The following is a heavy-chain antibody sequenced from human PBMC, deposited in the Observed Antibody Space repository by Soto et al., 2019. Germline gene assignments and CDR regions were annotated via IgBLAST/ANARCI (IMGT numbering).Heavy chain of an antibody. J-gene: IGHJ4*02. D-gene: IGHD1-1*01. CDR1: GFTFSNYT. V-gene: IGHV3-30-3*01. CDR3: AGSTALDF. Sequence: QVQLVESGGGVVQPGRSLRLSCAASGFTFSNYTMHWVRQAPGKGLEWVAVISYDGSIKYYADSVRGRFTVSRDNSKNTLYLQMNSLRGEGTAVYYCAGSTALDFWGQGTLVTVSS. CDR2: ISYDGSIK.